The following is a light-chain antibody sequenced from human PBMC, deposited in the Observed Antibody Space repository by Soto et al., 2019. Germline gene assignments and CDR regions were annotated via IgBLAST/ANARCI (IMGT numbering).Light chain of an antibody. CDR1: QSLLHKNGNNY. CDR3: MQALHTPPT. V-gene: IGKV2-28*01. CDR2: LGS. Sequence: DIAMTQFPLSLPATPGEAASITCMSSQSLLHKNGNNYSNCYLHKPGQSPPVLIYLGSKRASGVPARFGGSGSGTFFTLKIGSVEAEDAGVYYCMQALHTPPTFGQGTKVEIK. J-gene: IGKJ1*01.